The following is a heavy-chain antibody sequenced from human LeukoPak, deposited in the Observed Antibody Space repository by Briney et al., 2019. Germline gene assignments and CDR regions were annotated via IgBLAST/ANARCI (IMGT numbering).Heavy chain of an antibody. CDR3: VPSGSYYGLAVD. V-gene: IGHV3-21*01. Sequence: GGSLRLSCAASGFTFSSYSMNWVRQAPGKGLEWVSSISSSSSYIYYADSVKGRFTISRDNAKNSLYLQMNSLRAEDTAVYYCVPSGSYYGLAVDWGQGTLVTVSS. CDR2: ISSSSSYI. CDR1: GFTFSSYS. J-gene: IGHJ4*02. D-gene: IGHD1-26*01.